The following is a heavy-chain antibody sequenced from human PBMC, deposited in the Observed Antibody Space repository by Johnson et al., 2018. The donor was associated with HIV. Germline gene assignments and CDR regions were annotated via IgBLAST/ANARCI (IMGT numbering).Heavy chain of an antibody. CDR2: ISYDGNSK. CDR1: GFTFSSYP. D-gene: IGHD5-18*01. J-gene: IGHJ3*02. V-gene: IGHV3-30*04. CDR3: ARLPSGYSRDAFDI. Sequence: QMLLVESGGGVVQPGRSLRLSCAASGFTFSSYPMHWVRQAPGKGLEWVAFISYDGNSKYFADSVKGRFTISRDNSKNTLYLQMNSLRPEDTAVYYCARLPSGYSRDAFDIWGQGTMVTVSS.